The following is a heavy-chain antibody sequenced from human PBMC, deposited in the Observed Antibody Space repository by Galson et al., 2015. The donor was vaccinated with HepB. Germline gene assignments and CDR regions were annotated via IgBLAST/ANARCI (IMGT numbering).Heavy chain of an antibody. Sequence: SMMFSSNASVGTFSSYTISWVRQAPGHRPKWMGRIIPIHDIANYAHKLPGRVTITTDKSTSTAHMELSSPSSEDTAVYYCARLPTIAAAGRSGFDPWGQGTLVTVSS. D-gene: IGHD6-13*01. V-gene: IGHV1-69*02. J-gene: IGHJ5*02. CDR1: VGTFSSYT. CDR3: ARLPTIAAAGRSGFDP. CDR2: IIPIHDIA.